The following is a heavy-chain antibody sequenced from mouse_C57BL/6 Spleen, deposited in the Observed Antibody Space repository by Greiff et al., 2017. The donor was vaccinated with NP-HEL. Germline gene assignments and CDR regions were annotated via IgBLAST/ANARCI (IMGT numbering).Heavy chain of an antibody. CDR1: GYTFTSYW. CDR3: ARWWLLRDAMDY. CDR2: IHPNSGST. V-gene: IGHV1-64*01. D-gene: IGHD2-3*01. Sequence: VQLQQSGAELVKPGASVKLSCKASGYTFTSYWMHWVKQRPGQGLEWIGMIHPNSGSTNYNEKFKSKATLTVDKSSSTAYMQLSSLTSEDSAVYYCARWWLLRDAMDYWGQGTSVTVSS. J-gene: IGHJ4*01.